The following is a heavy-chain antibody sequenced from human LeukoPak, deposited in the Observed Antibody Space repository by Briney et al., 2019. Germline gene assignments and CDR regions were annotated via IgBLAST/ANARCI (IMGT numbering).Heavy chain of an antibody. D-gene: IGHD3-22*01. CDR2: ISGSGGST. Sequence: SGGSLRLSCAASGFTFSSYAMSWVRQAPGKGLEWVSAISGSGGSTYYADSVKGRFTISRDNSKNTLYLQTNSLRAEDTAVYYCAKDPYYYDSSGYYRYYFDYWGQGTLVTVSS. CDR1: GFTFSSYA. J-gene: IGHJ4*02. CDR3: AKDPYYYDSSGYYRYYFDY. V-gene: IGHV3-23*01.